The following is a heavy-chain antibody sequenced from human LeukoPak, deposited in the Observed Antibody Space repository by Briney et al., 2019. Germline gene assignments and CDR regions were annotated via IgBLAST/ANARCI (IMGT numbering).Heavy chain of an antibody. CDR2: INHSGST. CDR1: GFTFSSYS. CDR3: ARGPGGIYGSGSYYNSGYFDY. V-gene: IGHV4-34*01. Sequence: GSLRLSCAASGFTFSSYSMNWVRQPPGKGLEWIGEINHSGSTNYNPSLKSRVTISVDTSKNQFSLKLSSVTAADTAVYYCARGPGGIYGSGSYYNSGYFDYWGQGTLVTVSS. D-gene: IGHD3-10*01. J-gene: IGHJ4*02.